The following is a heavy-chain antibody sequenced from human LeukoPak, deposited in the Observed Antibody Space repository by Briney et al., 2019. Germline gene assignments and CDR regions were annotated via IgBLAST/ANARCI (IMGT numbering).Heavy chain of an antibody. J-gene: IGHJ4*02. CDR1: GFTFGDYA. Sequence: GGSLRLSCTASGFTFGDYARKWFRQAPGKGLEWVGFIRSKAYGGTTEYAASVKGRFTISRDDSKSIAYLQMNSLKTEDTAVYYCTSARYSSGWYISHFDYWGQGTLVTVSS. CDR3: TSARYSSGWYISHFDY. V-gene: IGHV3-49*03. CDR2: IRSKAYGGTT. D-gene: IGHD6-19*01.